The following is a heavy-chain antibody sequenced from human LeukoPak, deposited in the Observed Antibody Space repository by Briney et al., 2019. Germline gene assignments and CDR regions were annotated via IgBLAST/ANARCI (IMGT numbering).Heavy chain of an antibody. J-gene: IGHJ6*02. CDR1: GGSISSYY. V-gene: IGHV4-59*08. Sequence: SETLSLTCTVSGGSISSYYWSWIRQPPGKGLEWIGYIYYSGSTNYNPPLKSRVTISVDTSKNQFSLKLSSVTAADTAVYYCARQGGYSYGYYYYGMDVWGQGTTVTVSS. CDR2: IYYSGST. D-gene: IGHD5-18*01. CDR3: ARQGGYSYGYYYYGMDV.